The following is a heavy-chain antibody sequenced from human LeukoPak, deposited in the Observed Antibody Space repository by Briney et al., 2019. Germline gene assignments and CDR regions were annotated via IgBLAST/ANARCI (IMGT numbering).Heavy chain of an antibody. CDR2: IYSSGST. Sequence: PSETLSLTCTVSGGSINSYYWSWIRQPAGKGLEWIGRIYSSGSTGYNPSLKSRVTMTLDTSKNQFSLNLSSVTAADTAVYYCARVDIRTAFFDYWGQGTLVTVSS. D-gene: IGHD5-12*01. CDR1: GGSINSYY. V-gene: IGHV4-4*07. J-gene: IGHJ4*02. CDR3: ARVDIRTAFFDY.